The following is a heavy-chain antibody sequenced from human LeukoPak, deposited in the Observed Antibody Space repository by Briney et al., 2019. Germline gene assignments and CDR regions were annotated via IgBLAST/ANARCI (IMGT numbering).Heavy chain of an antibody. Sequence: GGSLRLSCAASGFTFSTYSMNWVRQAPGKGLEWVSFIDSSTRTIFYADSVKGRFTISRDNAKNSLYLQMNSLRAEDTAVYYCAGNRILTGYYLFDYWGQGTLVTVSS. CDR3: AGNRILTGYYLFDY. D-gene: IGHD3-9*01. CDR2: IDSSTRTI. CDR1: GFTFSTYS. V-gene: IGHV3-48*04. J-gene: IGHJ4*02.